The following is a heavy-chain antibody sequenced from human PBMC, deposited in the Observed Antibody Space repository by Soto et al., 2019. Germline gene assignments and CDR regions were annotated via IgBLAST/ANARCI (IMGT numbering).Heavy chain of an antibody. Sequence: EVQLVESGGGLVQPGGSLRLSCAPSGFMFGNYWMSWVRQAPGKGLEWVANIKQDGSEKYYVYSVKGRFTISRDNAKNSLYLQMTSLRADDTAVYYCARDSPFDASSGYLEYWGQGTLVTVSS. CDR1: GFMFGNYW. CDR3: ARDSPFDASSGYLEY. CDR2: IKQDGSEK. D-gene: IGHD3-22*01. J-gene: IGHJ4*02. V-gene: IGHV3-7*01.